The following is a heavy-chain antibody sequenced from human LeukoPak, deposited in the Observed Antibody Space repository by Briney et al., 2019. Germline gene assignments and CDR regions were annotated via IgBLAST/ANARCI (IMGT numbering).Heavy chain of an antibody. CDR2: RHYTGST. V-gene: IGHV4-39*07. Sequence: SETLSLTCAVSGGSVNSNGYYWVWIRQPSGKGLEWIGSRHYTGSTYYIPSLKSRVTISVDRSKNQFSLKLSSVTAADTAVYYCARGGTYYYGSGSYYPQNPPLIDYWGQGTLVTVSS. CDR3: ARGGTYYYGSGSYYPQNPPLIDY. D-gene: IGHD3-10*01. CDR1: GGSVNSNGYY. J-gene: IGHJ4*02.